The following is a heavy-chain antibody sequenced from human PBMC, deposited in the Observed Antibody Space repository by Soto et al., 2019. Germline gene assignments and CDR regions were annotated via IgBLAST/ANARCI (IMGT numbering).Heavy chain of an antibody. CDR3: ARLYGYCIRKSCHGHYAMDV. CDR1: SYSVSSSSYT. V-gene: IGHV4-39*01. D-gene: IGHD2-2*01. CDR2: IYSSGST. J-gene: IGHJ6*02. Sequence: SETLCLTCTFASYSVSSSSYTWGWIRQPPGKGPEWIGSIYSSGSTYYNPSLNSRVTVSVDTSKNQFSLKVTSVTAADTAVYYCARLYGYCIRKSCHGHYAMDVWGQGTTVTVS.